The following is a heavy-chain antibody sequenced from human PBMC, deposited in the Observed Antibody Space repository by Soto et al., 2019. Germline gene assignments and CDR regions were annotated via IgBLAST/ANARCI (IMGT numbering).Heavy chain of an antibody. CDR1: GGSITSYY. Sequence: SETLSLTCTVSGGSITSYYWSWIRRPPGKGLEWIAYIYDTGISGYTPSTSYNPSLKSRVTMSVDTSKSQFSLKLTSVTAADTAVYYCARGEDAFFYYGLDVWGQGITVTVSS. CDR3: ARGEDAFFYYGLDV. J-gene: IGHJ6*02. CDR2: IYDTGISGYTPST. V-gene: IGHV4-59*01.